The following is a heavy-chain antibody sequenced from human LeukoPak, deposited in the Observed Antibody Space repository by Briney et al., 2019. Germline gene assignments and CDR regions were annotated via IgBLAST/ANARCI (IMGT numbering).Heavy chain of an antibody. D-gene: IGHD2-15*01. Sequence: SVKVSCKASGVTFSDYAISWVRQAPGPGLEWMGRIIPILRLANYAQKFQGRVTITADKSTSTVYMELSSLRSEDTAVYYCARVPQGGSNPNWFDPWGQGTLVTVSS. J-gene: IGHJ5*02. V-gene: IGHV1-69*04. CDR3: ARVPQGGSNPNWFDP. CDR2: IIPILRLA. CDR1: GVTFSDYA.